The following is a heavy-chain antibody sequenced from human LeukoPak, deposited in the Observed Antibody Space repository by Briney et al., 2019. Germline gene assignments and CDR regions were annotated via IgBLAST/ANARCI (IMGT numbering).Heavy chain of an antibody. V-gene: IGHV4-59*11. CDR1: GGSISSHY. CDR3: AREPSVAAEYPI. D-gene: IGHD6-13*01. CDR2: IYYSGST. J-gene: IGHJ4*02. Sequence: SETLSLTCTVSGGSISSHYWSWIRQPPGKGLEWIGYIYYSGSTNYNPSLKSRVTISVDTSKNQFSLKLSSVTAADTAVYYCAREPSVAAEYPIWGQGTLVTVSS.